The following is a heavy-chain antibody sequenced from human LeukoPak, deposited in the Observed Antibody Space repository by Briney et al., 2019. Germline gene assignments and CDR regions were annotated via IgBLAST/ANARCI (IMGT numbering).Heavy chain of an antibody. CDR1: GFTFSSYA. V-gene: IGHV3-48*04. CDR3: ARGGAAAGTHYYYMDV. D-gene: IGHD6-13*01. J-gene: IGHJ6*03. Sequence: PGGSLRLSCAASGFTFSSYAMSWVRQAPGKGLEWVSYISSSGSTIYYADSVKGRFTISRDNAKNSLYLQMNSMRAEDTAVYYCARGGAAAGTHYYYMDVWGKGTTVTVSS. CDR2: ISSSGSTI.